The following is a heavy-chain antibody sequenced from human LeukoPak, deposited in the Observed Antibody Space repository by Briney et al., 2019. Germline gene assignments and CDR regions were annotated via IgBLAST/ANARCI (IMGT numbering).Heavy chain of an antibody. D-gene: IGHD5-18*01. CDR2: IIPIFGTA. CDR3: ARAEERGYSYGTY. J-gene: IGHJ4*02. V-gene: IGHV1-69*06. CDR1: GGTFSSYA. Sequence: AVTVSCKASGGTFSSYAISWVRQAPGQGLEWMGGIIPIFGTANYEQKFQGRVTITADKSTSTAYMELSSLRSEDTAVYYCARAEERGYSYGTYWGQGTLVTVSS.